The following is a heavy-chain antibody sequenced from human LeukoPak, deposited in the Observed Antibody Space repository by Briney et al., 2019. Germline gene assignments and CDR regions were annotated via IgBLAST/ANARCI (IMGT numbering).Heavy chain of an antibody. CDR2: ISYSGST. CDR1: GGSISSYY. V-gene: IGHV4-59*08. Sequence: SETLSLTCTVSGGSISSYYWSWIRQPPGKGLEWIGYISYSGSTYYNPSLKSRVTISVVTSKSQFSLKLSSVTAADTAVYYCARLGDSTSRLYYFDYWGQGTLVTVSS. J-gene: IGHJ4*02. D-gene: IGHD6-6*01. CDR3: ARLGDSTSRLYYFDY.